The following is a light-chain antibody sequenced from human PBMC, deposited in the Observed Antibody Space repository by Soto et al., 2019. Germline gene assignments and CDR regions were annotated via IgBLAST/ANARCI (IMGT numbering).Light chain of an antibody. V-gene: IGKV1-39*01. CDR2: AAS. CDR1: QSISNY. J-gene: IGKJ1*01. Sequence: DIQMTQSPSSLSASVGERVTITCRASQSISNYLNWYQQKPGKAPKLLIYAASSLQSGVPSRFSGSGSATDFTLTISSLQPEDFATYYCQQSDSSPRTFGQGTMVEIK. CDR3: QQSDSSPRT.